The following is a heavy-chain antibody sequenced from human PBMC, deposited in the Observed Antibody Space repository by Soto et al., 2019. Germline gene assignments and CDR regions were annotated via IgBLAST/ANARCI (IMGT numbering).Heavy chain of an antibody. CDR3: ARGGMVRGYDY. V-gene: IGHV3-21*01. D-gene: IGHD3-10*01. J-gene: IGHJ4*02. CDR1: GFTFSSYY. CDR2: ISSSSSSI. Sequence: EVQLLESGGGLVQSGGSLRLSCAASGFTFSSYYMNWVRQAPGKGLEWVSSISSSSSSIYYADSVKGRFTISRDNAKNSLYLQMNSLRAEDTAVYYCARGGMVRGYDYWGQGTLVTVSS.